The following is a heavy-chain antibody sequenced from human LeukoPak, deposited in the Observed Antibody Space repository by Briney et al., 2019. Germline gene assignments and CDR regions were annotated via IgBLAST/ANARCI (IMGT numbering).Heavy chain of an antibody. J-gene: IGHJ4*02. CDR3: ARNKAAAGTLGLGDY. CDR1: GFTFRSYG. D-gene: IGHD6-13*01. CDR2: IRYDGSNK. V-gene: IGHV3-30*02. Sequence: PGGSLRLSCAASGFTFRSYGMHWVRQAPGKGLEWVAFIRYDGSNKYYADSVKGRFTISRDNSKNTLYLQMNSLRAEDTAVYYCARNKAAAGTLGLGDYWGQGALVTVSS.